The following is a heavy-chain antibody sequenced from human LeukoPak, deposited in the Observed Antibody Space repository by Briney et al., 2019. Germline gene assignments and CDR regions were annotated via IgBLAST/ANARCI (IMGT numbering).Heavy chain of an antibody. V-gene: IGHV3-7*01. D-gene: IGHD5-12*01. CDR1: GFTFSSYW. CDR3: ARDQVVASVYREDS. CDR2: IKQDESQK. J-gene: IGHJ4*02. Sequence: GGSLRLSCAASGFTFSSYWMTWVRQAPGKGLEWVANIKQDESQKYYVDSVKGRFTISRDNAKNSLFLQMNSLRAEDTAVYYCARDQVVASVYREDSWGQGTLVTVSS.